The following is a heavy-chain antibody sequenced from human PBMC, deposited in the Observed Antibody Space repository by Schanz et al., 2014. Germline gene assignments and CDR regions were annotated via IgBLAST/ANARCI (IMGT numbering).Heavy chain of an antibody. J-gene: IGHJ4*02. Sequence: QVRLVQSGAEVKKPGSSVKVSCKSSGATFNSYAFGWVRQAPGQGFEWVGSIIPPLRQTRYAQKFEERVIITAAASAAAVSVDFASLTSNDTAAYFCARIIDGDYLYWGQGTLVTVSS. CDR3: ARIIDGDYLY. V-gene: IGHV1-69*11. D-gene: IGHD4-17*01. CDR1: GATFNSYA. CDR2: IIPPLRQT.